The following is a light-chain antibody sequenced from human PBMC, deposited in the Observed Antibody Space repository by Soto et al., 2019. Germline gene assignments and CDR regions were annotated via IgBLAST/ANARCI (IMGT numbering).Light chain of an antibody. V-gene: IGKV1-39*01. CDR2: AAS. J-gene: IGKJ5*01. Sequence: HMTQSPASIATSVLRRVTITCLASQSISIYLNWYQQKPGKAPKLLIYAASSLQSGVPSRFSGSGSGTHFTLTISSLQPEDFATYYCQQHHDYPITFGQGTRLEIK. CDR3: QQHHDYPIT. CDR1: QSISIY.